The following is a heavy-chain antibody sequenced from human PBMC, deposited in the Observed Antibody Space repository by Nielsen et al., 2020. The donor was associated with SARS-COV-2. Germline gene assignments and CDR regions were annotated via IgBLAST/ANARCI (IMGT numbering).Heavy chain of an antibody. CDR3: VRQTHYYYYYGMDV. CDR1: GFTFAEYG. CDR2: INWNGGST. Sequence: GGSLRLSCAASGFTFAEYGMCWVRQVPGKGLEWVSAINWNGGSTGYADSVKVRFTISRDKAKNPLYLQMNSLRADDTALYHCVRQTHYYYYYGMDVWGQGTTVTVSS. J-gene: IGHJ6*02. V-gene: IGHV3-20*01.